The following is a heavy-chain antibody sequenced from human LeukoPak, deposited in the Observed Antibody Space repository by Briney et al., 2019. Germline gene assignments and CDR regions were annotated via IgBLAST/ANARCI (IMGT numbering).Heavy chain of an antibody. D-gene: IGHD5-24*01. CDR2: IYGGGST. Sequence: GGSLRLSCAASGFTVSNNYMSWVRQAPGKGPEWVSVIYGGGSTSYADSVKGRFTISRDNSKNTLYLQMNSLRVDDTGVYYCARDRSDGNYYMVVWGKGTTVIVSS. J-gene: IGHJ6*03. V-gene: IGHV3-53*01. CDR3: ARDRSDGNYYMVV. CDR1: GFTVSNNY.